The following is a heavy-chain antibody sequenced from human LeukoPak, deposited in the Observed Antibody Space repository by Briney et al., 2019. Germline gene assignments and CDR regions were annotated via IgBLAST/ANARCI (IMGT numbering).Heavy chain of an antibody. J-gene: IGHJ4*02. D-gene: IGHD3-3*01. CDR1: GYTFTTYA. Sequence: ASVKVSCKASGYTFTTYAIHWVRQAPGRSLEWMGRINAGNGDAKYSQNFHDRITITRDTSASTVYMELTSLRAEDTAMYYCVRAVGGNDGRTFGYWAQGTLVTVSS. CDR2: INAGNGDA. V-gene: IGHV1-3*01. CDR3: VRAVGGNDGRTFGY.